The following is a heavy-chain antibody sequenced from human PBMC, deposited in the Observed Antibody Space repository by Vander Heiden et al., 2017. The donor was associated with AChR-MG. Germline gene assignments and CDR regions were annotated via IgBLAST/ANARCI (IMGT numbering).Heavy chain of an antibody. V-gene: IGHV3-33*01. CDR3: ARAYYYDSSGYYPLGY. CDR1: GFTFSSYG. J-gene: IGHJ4*02. Sequence: QVQLVESGGGVVQPGRSLRLSCAASGFTFSSYGLHWVRPAPGKGLEWVAVIWYDGSNKYYADSVKGRFTISRDNSKNTLYLQMNSLRAEDTAVYYCARAYYYDSSGYYPLGYWGQGTLVTVSS. CDR2: IWYDGSNK. D-gene: IGHD3-22*01.